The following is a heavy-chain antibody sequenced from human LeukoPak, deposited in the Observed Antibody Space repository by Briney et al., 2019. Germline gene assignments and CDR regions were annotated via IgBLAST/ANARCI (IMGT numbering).Heavy chain of an antibody. CDR2: MNPNSGNT. J-gene: IGHJ4*02. CDR3: ARAKWLRLSMPYYFDY. V-gene: IGHV1-8*02. CDR1: GGTFSSYA. D-gene: IGHD5-12*01. Sequence: GASVKVSCKASGGTFSSYAISWVRQAPGQGLEWMGWMNPNSGNTGYAQKFQGRVTMTRNTSISTAYMELSSLRSEDTAVYYCARAKWLRLSMPYYFDYWGQGTLVTVSS.